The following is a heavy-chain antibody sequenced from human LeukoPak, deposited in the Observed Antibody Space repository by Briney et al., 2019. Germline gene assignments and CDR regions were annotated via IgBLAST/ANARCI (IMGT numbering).Heavy chain of an antibody. V-gene: IGHV1-2*02. D-gene: IGHD3-22*01. CDR3: ARGAHVRMYDSNHNCFDP. J-gene: IGHJ5*02. Sequence: ASVKVSCKASGYTFTGYYLHWVRQAPGQGLEWMGWINPNSGGTNSAQKFQGRVTMTRDTSISTAYMELSRLRSDDTAVYYCARGAHVRMYDSNHNCFDPWGQGTLVTVSS. CDR2: INPNSGGT. CDR1: GYTFTGYY.